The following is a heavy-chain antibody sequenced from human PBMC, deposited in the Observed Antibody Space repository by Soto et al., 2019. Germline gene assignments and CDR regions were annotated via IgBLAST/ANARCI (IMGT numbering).Heavy chain of an antibody. Sequence: QVQLVQSGAEVKKPGASVKVSCKASGYTFTSYDINWVRQATGQGLEWMGWMNPNSGKTGYAQKFQGRVTMTRNTSISTAYMELRSLRSDDTAVYYCARGGYYDSSGYYYGSLDYWGQGTLVTVSS. J-gene: IGHJ4*02. D-gene: IGHD3-22*01. V-gene: IGHV1-8*01. CDR1: GYTFTSYD. CDR3: ARGGYYDSSGYYYGSLDY. CDR2: MNPNSGKT.